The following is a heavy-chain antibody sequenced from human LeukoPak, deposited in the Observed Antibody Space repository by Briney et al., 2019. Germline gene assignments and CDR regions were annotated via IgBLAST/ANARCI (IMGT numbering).Heavy chain of an antibody. CDR2: IYYSGST. J-gene: IGHJ4*02. CDR3: ARAAYSGSYHSDY. V-gene: IGHV4-61*01. D-gene: IGHD1-26*01. Sequence: SETLSLTCTVSGGSVNSGSYYWNWIRQPPGKGLEWIGYIYYSGSTNYNPSLKSRVTISVDTSKNQFSLKLSSVTAAGTAVYYCARAAYSGSYHSDYWGQGTLVTVSS. CDR1: GGSVNSGSYY.